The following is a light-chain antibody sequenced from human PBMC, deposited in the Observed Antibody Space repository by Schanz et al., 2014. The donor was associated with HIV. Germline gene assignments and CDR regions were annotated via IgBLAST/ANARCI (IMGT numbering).Light chain of an antibody. Sequence: QSALTQPPSASGSPGQSVTISCTGASSDVGAYNYVSWYQRLPGKAPKLMIYEVSKRPSGVPDRFSGSKSGNTASLTVSGLQAEDEADYYCSSYAGSNNLVFGGGTKLTVL. CDR3: SSYAGSNNLV. J-gene: IGLJ3*02. CDR1: SSDVGAYNY. V-gene: IGLV2-8*01. CDR2: EVS.